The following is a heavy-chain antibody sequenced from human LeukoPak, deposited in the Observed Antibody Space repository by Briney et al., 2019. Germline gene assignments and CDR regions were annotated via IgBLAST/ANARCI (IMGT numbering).Heavy chain of an antibody. J-gene: IGHJ4*02. CDR2: MNPNSGNT. D-gene: IGHD3-3*01. V-gene: IGHV1-8*01. Sequence: ASVKVSCKASGYTFTSYDVNWVRQASGQGLEWMGWMNPNSGNTGYAQKFQGRITMTSDTSISTAYLELNSLRAEDTAVYYCAKGYDFWSGGIDFWGQGTLVTVSS. CDR1: GYTFTSYD. CDR3: AKGYDFWSGGIDF.